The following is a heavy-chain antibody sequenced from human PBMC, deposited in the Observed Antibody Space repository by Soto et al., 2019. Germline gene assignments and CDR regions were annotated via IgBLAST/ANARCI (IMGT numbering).Heavy chain of an antibody. V-gene: IGHV4-31*03. CDR1: GVSITSGHFY. D-gene: IGHD3-22*01. J-gene: IGHJ5*02. CDR3: AREGYYFDCSGHFSGWLYP. CDR2: IYYSGST. Sequence: PSETLSLTCTVSGVSITSGHFYWSWIRQHPGKGLEWIGYIYYSGSTYYNPSLKSRVTMSVDTSKNQFSLKLNSVTAADTAVYYCAREGYYFDCSGHFSGWLYPWGQGTLVTVSS.